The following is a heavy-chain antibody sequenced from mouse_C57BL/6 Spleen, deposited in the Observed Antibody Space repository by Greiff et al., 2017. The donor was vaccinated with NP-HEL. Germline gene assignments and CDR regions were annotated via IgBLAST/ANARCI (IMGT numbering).Heavy chain of an antibody. Sequence: EVQVVESGEGLVKPGGSLKLSCAASGFTFSSYAMSWVRQTPEKRLEWVAYISSGGDYIYYADTVKGRFTISRDNARNTLYLQMSSLKSEDTAMYYCTRLSTVVTSNFDVWGTGTTVTVSS. CDR3: TRLSTVVTSNFDV. CDR2: ISSGGDYI. D-gene: IGHD1-1*01. CDR1: GFTFSSYA. J-gene: IGHJ1*03. V-gene: IGHV5-9-1*02.